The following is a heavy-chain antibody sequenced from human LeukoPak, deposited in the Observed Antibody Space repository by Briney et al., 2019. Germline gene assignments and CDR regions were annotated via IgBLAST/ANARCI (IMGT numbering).Heavy chain of an antibody. Sequence: PSETLSLTCAVYGGSFSGYYWSWIRQPPGKGLEWIGEINHSGSTNYNLSLKSRVTISVDTSKNQFSLKLSSVTAADTAVYYCARGKYSSSWYRVGYFDYWGQGTLVTVSS. CDR3: ARGKYSSSWYRVGYFDY. CDR2: INHSGST. J-gene: IGHJ4*02. CDR1: GGSFSGYY. D-gene: IGHD6-13*01. V-gene: IGHV4-34*01.